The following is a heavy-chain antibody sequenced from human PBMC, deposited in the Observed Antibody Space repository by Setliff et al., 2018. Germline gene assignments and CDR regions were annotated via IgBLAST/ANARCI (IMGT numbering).Heavy chain of an antibody. CDR1: GGTFSDYY. V-gene: IGHV3-33*08. D-gene: IGHD2-15*01. Sequence: LSLTCAAYGGTFSDYYWTWVRQAPGKGLEWVAVIWDDGVKKYHADSVKGRFTISRDNSKNTLYLQMNSLRPEDTAVYYCARTCSGSGCYAGLESWGQGTQVTVSS. CDR3: ARTCSGSGCYAGLES. J-gene: IGHJ4*02. CDR2: IWDDGVKK.